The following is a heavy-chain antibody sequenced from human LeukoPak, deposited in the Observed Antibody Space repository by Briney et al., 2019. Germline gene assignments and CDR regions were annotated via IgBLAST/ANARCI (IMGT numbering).Heavy chain of an antibody. Sequence: GGSLRLSCAASGFTFNYHGMQWVRQAPGKGLEWVAVIWYDGSKKYYADFVKGRFSISRDNSRNMLCLQMNSLRAEDTAVYYCARDHVTSGYVTSYLDYWGQGTLVTVSS. CDR3: ARDHVTSGYVTSYLDY. CDR1: GFTFNYHG. CDR2: IWYDGSKK. J-gene: IGHJ4*02. V-gene: IGHV3-33*01. D-gene: IGHD5-12*01.